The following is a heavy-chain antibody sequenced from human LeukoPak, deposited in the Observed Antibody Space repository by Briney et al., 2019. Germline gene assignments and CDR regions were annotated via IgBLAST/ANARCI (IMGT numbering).Heavy chain of an antibody. V-gene: IGHV1-69*04. CDR2: VIPILGMA. D-gene: IGHD5-18*01. CDR3: ASEIENVDTGIEY. CDR1: GYTFTSYD. J-gene: IGHJ4*02. Sequence: SVKVSCKASGYTFTSYDINWVRQAPGQGLDWMGRVIPILGMANYAPKFQGRVKITADKSTTTAYMELSSLRSEDTAVYFCASEIENVDTGIEYWGQGTLVTVSS.